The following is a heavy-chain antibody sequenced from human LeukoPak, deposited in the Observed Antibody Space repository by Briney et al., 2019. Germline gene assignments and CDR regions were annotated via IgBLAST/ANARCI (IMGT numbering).Heavy chain of an antibody. D-gene: IGHD6-13*01. J-gene: IGHJ4*02. CDR1: GFTFSRYA. V-gene: IGHV3-23*01. Sequence: GGSLRLSCAVSGFTFSRYAMSWVRQAPGKGLEWVSGMSNSGGSTYYADSVKGRFTVSRDNSRNTLYLQMNSLRAEDTAVYYCAKGGTSSWHSFDCWGQGTLVTVSS. CDR3: AKGGTSSWHSFDC. CDR2: MSNSGGST.